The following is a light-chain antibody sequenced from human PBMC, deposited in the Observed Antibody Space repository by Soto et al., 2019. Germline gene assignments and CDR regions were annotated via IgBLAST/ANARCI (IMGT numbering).Light chain of an antibody. V-gene: IGKV1-6*01. J-gene: IGKJ5*01. CDR2: DAS. Sequence: AIQMAQYPSSMCASVGDRVTISYRASQGIGNALGWYQQKPGKAPKLLIYDASGLEVGVPSRFSGSGSGTHFALTINSLQPEDSATYYCQHFADFTFIFGQGTRLEIK. CDR3: QHFADFTFI. CDR1: QGIGNA.